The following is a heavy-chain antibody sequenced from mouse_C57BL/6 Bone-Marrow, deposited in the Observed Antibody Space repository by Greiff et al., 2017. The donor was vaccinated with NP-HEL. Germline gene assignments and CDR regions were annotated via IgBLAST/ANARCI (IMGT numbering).Heavy chain of an antibody. CDR1: GFTFSSYG. CDR2: ISSGGSYT. V-gene: IGHV5-6*01. J-gene: IGHJ2*01. D-gene: IGHD4-1*01. CDR3: ARHPANWDYFDY. Sequence: EVHLVESGGDLVKPGGSLKLSCAASGFTFSSYGMSWVRQTPDKRLEWVATISSGGSYTYYPDSVKGRFTISRDNAKNTLYLQMSSLKSEDTAMYYCARHPANWDYFDYWGQGTTLTVSS.